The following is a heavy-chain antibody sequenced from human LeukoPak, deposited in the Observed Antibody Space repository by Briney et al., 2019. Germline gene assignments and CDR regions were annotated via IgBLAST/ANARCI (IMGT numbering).Heavy chain of an antibody. V-gene: IGHV3-7*01. CDR2: IKQDGSEK. Sequence: GGSLRLSCAASGFTFSSYWMSWVRQAPGKGPEWVANIKQDGSEKYYVDSVKGRFTISRDNAKNSLYLQMNSLRAEDTAVYYCARVRRLGYFDYWGQGTLVTVSS. CDR1: GFTFSSYW. CDR3: ARVRRLGYFDY. J-gene: IGHJ4*02. D-gene: IGHD4-17*01.